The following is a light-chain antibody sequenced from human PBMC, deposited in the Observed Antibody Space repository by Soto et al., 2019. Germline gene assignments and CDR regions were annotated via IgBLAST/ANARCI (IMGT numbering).Light chain of an antibody. Sequence: IVLTQSPAILSFSPGESASLSCSASQSVSDYLAWYQQKPGQAPRLFIYDVSKRATGIPARFSGSGSGTDFTLPISSLGPEDFAVYFCQQSYDWPWTFGLGTKVDIK. J-gene: IGKJ1*01. V-gene: IGKV3-11*01. CDR1: QSVSDY. CDR3: QQSYDWPWT. CDR2: DVS.